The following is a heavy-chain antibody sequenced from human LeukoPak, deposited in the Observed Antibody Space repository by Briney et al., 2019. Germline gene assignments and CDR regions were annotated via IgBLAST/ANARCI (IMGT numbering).Heavy chain of an antibody. V-gene: IGHV3-21*01. CDR1: GFTFSSYS. Sequence: KPGGSLRLSCAASGFTFSSYSMNWVRQALEKGLEWVSPISSSSSNIYYADSVKGRFTISRDNAKNSLYLQMNSLRAEDTAVYYCARGYCSSTSCSFDYWGQGTLVTVSS. D-gene: IGHD2-2*01. J-gene: IGHJ4*02. CDR3: ARGYCSSTSCSFDY. CDR2: ISSSSSNI.